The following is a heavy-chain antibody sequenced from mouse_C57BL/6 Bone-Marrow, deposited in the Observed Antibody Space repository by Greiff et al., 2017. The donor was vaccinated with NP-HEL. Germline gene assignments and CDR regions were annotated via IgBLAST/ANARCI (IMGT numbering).Heavy chain of an antibody. J-gene: IGHJ3*01. V-gene: IGHV1-62-2*01. Sequence: VQLQQSGAELVKPGASVKLSCKASGYTFTEYTIHWVKQRSGQGLEWIGWFYPGSGSIKYNEKFKDKAPLTADKSSSTVYMELSRLTSEDSAVYFCARHDDGYYDWFAYWGQGTLVTVSA. CDR3: ARHDDGYYDWFAY. CDR1: GYTFTEYT. D-gene: IGHD2-3*01. CDR2: FYPGSGSI.